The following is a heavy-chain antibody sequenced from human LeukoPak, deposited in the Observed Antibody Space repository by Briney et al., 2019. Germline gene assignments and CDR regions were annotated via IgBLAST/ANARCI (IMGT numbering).Heavy chain of an antibody. V-gene: IGHV3-48*01. CDR3: ALGYCSGGSCYYYYYGMDV. CDR1: GFTFSSYS. J-gene: IGHJ6*02. CDR2: ISSSSSTI. Sequence: GGSLRLSCAASGFTFSSYSPNWVRQAPGKGREWVSYISSSSSTIYYADSVKGRFTISRDNAKNSLYLQMNSLRAEDTAVYYCALGYCSGGSCYYYYYGMDVWGQGTTVTVSS. D-gene: IGHD2-15*01.